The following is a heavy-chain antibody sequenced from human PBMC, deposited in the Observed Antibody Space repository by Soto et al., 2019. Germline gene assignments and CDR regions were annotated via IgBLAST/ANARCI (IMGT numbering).Heavy chain of an antibody. CDR3: AKESLLLPGEIRRFFQQ. J-gene: IGHJ1*01. CDR2: VYYNGDT. Sequence: PSETLSLTCAVSGGSIDSSNWWSWVRQHPGKGLEWIGEVYYNGDTNYNPSFKSRVTVAADTSKNQFSLKLSFVTAADTAVYYCAKESLLLPGEIRRFFQQWGQGTLVTVSS. V-gene: IGHV4-4*02. CDR1: GGSIDSSNW. D-gene: IGHD3-10*01.